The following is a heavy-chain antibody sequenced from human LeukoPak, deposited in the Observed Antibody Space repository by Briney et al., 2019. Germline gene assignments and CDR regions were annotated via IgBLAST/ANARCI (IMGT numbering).Heavy chain of an antibody. CDR1: GGSISSGGYY. V-gene: IGHV4-30-2*01. CDR2: IYHSGST. J-gene: IGHJ4*02. D-gene: IGHD6-19*01. CDR3: ARGSVEQWSGNYFDY. Sequence: SSETLSLTCTVSGGSISSGGYYWSWIRQPPGKGLEWIGYIYHSGSTYYNPSLKSRVTISVDRSKNQFSLKLSSVTAADTAVYYCARGSVEQWSGNYFDYWGQGTLVTVSS.